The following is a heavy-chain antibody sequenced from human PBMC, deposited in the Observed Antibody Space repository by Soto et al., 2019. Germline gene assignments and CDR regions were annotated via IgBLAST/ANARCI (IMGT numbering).Heavy chain of an antibody. J-gene: IGHJ6*03. CDR1: GGSFSGYY. D-gene: IGHD3-3*01. Sequence: QVQLQQWGAGLLKPSETLSLTCAVYGGSFSGYYWSWIRQPPGKGLEWIGEINHSGSTNYNPSLKSRVTISVDTSKNQFSLKLSSVTAADTAVYYCARGVDFSTRRTYYMDVWGKGTTVTVSS. V-gene: IGHV4-34*01. CDR2: INHSGST. CDR3: ARGVDFSTRRTYYMDV.